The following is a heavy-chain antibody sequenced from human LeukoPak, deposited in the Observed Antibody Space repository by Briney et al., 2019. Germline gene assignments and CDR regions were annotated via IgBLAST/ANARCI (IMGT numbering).Heavy chain of an antibody. CDR2: ISYDGNNQ. J-gene: IGHJ6*02. Sequence: GGSLRLSCAASGFTFSSYGMHWVRQAPGKGLEWVAVISYDGNNQYYGDSVKGRFTISRDNSKNTLYLQMNSLGAEDTAVYYCAKRDYFGSVDSYYAVDVWGQGTTVTVSS. CDR3: AKRDYFGSVDSYYAVDV. D-gene: IGHD3-10*01. CDR1: GFTFSSYG. V-gene: IGHV3-30*18.